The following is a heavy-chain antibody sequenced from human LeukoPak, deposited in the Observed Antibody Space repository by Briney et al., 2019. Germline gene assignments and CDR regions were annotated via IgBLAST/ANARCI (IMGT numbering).Heavy chain of an antibody. V-gene: IGHV3-66*01. J-gene: IGHJ3*02. CDR3: ARVGGYDKAAAFDI. D-gene: IGHD5-12*01. Sequence: GGSLRLSCAASGFTVSSNYMSWVRQAPGKGLEWVSVIYSGGSTYYADSVKGRFTISRDNSKSTLYLQMNSLRAEDTAVYYCARVGGYDKAAAFDIWGQGTMVTVSS. CDR1: GFTVSSNY. CDR2: IYSGGST.